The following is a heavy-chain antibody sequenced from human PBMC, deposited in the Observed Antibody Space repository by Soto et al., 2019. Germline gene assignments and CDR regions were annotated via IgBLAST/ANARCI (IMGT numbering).Heavy chain of an antibody. D-gene: IGHD3-22*01. CDR3: ARQVTMIVVAQAENAFDI. V-gene: IGHV4-30-4*01. Sequence: QVQLQESGPGLVKPSQTLSLTCTVSGGSISSGDYYWSWIRQPPGKGLEWIGYIYYSGSTYYNPSLTSRVTISVHTSKNHFSLKLSSVTAADTAVYYCARQVTMIVVAQAENAFDIWGQGTMVTVSS. CDR2: IYYSGST. J-gene: IGHJ3*02. CDR1: GGSISSGDYY.